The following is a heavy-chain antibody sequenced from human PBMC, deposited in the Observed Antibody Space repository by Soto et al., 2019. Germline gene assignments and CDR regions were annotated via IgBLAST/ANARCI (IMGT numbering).Heavy chain of an antibody. CDR1: GFTFNKYA. CDR2: LSGGGVTT. Sequence: EVQLLESGGGFVQPGGSLRLSCAASGFTFNKYAMSWVRQAPGKGLEWVSSLSGGGVTTNYADSVQGRFIISRDNFKNTRILQMNSLRAEDTAVYYCAKDFWPLSGYALPLFDYWGQGALVTVSS. J-gene: IGHJ4*02. CDR3: AKDFWPLSGYALPLFDY. D-gene: IGHD5-12*01. V-gene: IGHV3-23*01.